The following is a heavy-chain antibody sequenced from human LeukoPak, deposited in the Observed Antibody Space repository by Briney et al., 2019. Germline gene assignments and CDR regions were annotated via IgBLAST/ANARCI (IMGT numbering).Heavy chain of an antibody. CDR3: ARHYVFVYGGSSFDY. Sequence: SDTLSLTCAVSGYSISRSEWWGWIRQPPGKGLEWIGYIYYSGSTYYNPSLRSRVTLSVDTSKNQFSLKLSSLTAVDTAVYYCARHYVFVYGGSSFDYWGQGTLVTVSS. CDR2: IYYSGST. J-gene: IGHJ4*02. V-gene: IGHV4-28*01. CDR1: GYSISRSEW. D-gene: IGHD2-8*01.